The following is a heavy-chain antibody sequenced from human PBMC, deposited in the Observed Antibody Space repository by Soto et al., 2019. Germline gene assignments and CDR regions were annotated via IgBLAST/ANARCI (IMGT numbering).Heavy chain of an antibody. J-gene: IGHJ4*02. V-gene: IGHV3-30*03. CDR3: ARGVAGSGANDY. CDR2: ISYDGSNK. Sequence: PGGSLRLSCAASGFTFSSYGMHWVRQAPGKGLEWVAVISYDGSNKYYADSVKGRFTISRDNSKNTLYLQMNSLRAEDTAVYYCARGVAGSGANDYWGQGTLVTVSS. D-gene: IGHD3-10*01. CDR1: GFTFSSYG.